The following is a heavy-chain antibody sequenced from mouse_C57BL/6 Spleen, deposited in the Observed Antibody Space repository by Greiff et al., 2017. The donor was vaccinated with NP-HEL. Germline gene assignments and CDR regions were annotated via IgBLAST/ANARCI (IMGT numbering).Heavy chain of an antibody. V-gene: IGHV1-50*01. CDR3: ARVYDGYLGY. Sequence: QVQLQQPGAELVKPGASVKLSCKASGYTFTSYWMQWVKQRPGQGLEWIGEIDPSDSYTNYNQKFKGKATLTVDTSSSTAYMQLSSLTSEDSAVYYCARVYDGYLGYWGQGTSVTVSS. CDR2: IDPSDSYT. J-gene: IGHJ4*01. CDR1: GYTFTSYW. D-gene: IGHD2-3*01.